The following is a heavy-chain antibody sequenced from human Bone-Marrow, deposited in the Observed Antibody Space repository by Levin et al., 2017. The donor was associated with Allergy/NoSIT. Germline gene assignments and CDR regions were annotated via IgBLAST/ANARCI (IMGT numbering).Heavy chain of an antibody. J-gene: IGHJ4*02. CDR1: GGSISDYY. D-gene: IGHD1-1*01. V-gene: IGHV4-4*07. CDR2: IYISGST. CDR3: ARDSPDWNGLVDY. Sequence: SETLSLTCTVSGGSISDYYWNWIRQPAGKGLEWIGRIYISGSTNYNPSLKSRVTMSVDTSRNQFSLKLSSVTAADPAVYFCARDSPDWNGLVDYWGQGTLVTVSS.